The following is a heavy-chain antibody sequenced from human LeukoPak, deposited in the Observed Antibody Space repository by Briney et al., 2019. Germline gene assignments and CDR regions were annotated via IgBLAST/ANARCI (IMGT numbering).Heavy chain of an antibody. D-gene: IGHD4-17*01. CDR1: GFTFSSYA. CDR2: ISHDGSNK. Sequence: GGSLRLSCAASGFTFSSYAMHWVRQAPGKGLEWVAVISHDGSNKYYADSVKGRFTISRDNSKNTLYLQMNSLRAEDTAVYYCARIHDYGDYSYFDYWGQGTLVTVSS. J-gene: IGHJ4*02. V-gene: IGHV3-30-3*01. CDR3: ARIHDYGDYSYFDY.